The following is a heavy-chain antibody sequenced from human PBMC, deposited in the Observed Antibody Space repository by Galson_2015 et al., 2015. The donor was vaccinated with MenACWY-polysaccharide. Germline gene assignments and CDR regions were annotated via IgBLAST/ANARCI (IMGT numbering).Heavy chain of an antibody. J-gene: IGHJ3*01. CDR2: INSDGSSA. CDR3: ARGFCSGGTCLRWDDAFDF. Sequence: SLRLSCAASGFSISTYWMHWVRQVPGKGLMWVSRINSDGSSATYADSVRGRLTFSRDNAKNTVYLQLNSLRVGDTAVYYCARGFCSGGTCLRWDDAFDFRGQGTMVIVSS. D-gene: IGHD2-15*01. V-gene: IGHV3-74*03. CDR1: GFSISTYW.